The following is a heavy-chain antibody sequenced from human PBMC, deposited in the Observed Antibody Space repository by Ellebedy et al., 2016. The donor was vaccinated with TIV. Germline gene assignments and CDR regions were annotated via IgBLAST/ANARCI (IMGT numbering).Heavy chain of an antibody. Sequence: PGGSLRLSCVASGFTLSSYGRNWVRQAPGKGLEWVAVICDDGNNKYYADSLKGRSTISRDNSKTTLYLQMDSLRVEDTAVYYGAREARDGDYGRGLDVWGQGTSVTVSS. J-gene: IGHJ6*02. CDR1: GFTLSSYG. V-gene: IGHV3-33*08. D-gene: IGHD4-17*01. CDR3: AREARDGDYGRGLDV. CDR2: ICDDGNNK.